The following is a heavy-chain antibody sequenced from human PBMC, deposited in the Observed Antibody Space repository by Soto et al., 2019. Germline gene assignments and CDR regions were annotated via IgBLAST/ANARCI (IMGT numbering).Heavy chain of an antibody. Sequence: SETRSLTCTVSGGSISSYYWSWIRQPPGKGLEWIGYIYYSGSTNYNPSLKSRVTISVDTSKNQFSLKLSSVTAADTAVYYCARGDIVATKVFDYWGQGTLVTVSS. D-gene: IGHD5-12*01. CDR1: GGSISSYY. CDR3: ARGDIVATKVFDY. V-gene: IGHV4-59*01. CDR2: IYYSGST. J-gene: IGHJ4*02.